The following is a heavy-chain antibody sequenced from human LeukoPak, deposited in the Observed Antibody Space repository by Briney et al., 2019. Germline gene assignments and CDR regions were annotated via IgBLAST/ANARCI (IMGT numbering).Heavy chain of an antibody. Sequence: GGSVRLSCAASGFTFSSYSMNWVRQAPGKGLEWVSSIISSSSYIYYADSVKGRFTISRDNAKNSLCLQMNSLRAEDTAVYYCARDIWVDSSEAFPQTTDYWGQGTLVTVSS. D-gene: IGHD6-19*01. CDR2: IISSSSYI. CDR3: ARDIWVDSSEAFPQTTDY. V-gene: IGHV3-21*01. J-gene: IGHJ4*02. CDR1: GFTFSSYS.